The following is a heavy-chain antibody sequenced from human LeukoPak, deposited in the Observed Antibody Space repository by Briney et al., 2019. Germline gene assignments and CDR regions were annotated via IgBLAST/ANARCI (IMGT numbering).Heavy chain of an antibody. CDR3: ARDLPLIVVVPAATKRNWFDP. J-gene: IGHJ5*02. V-gene: IGHV1-18*04. Sequence: ASVKVSCKDSGYTFTSYGISWVRQAPGQGLEWMGWISAYNGNTNYAQKLQGRVTMTTDTSTSTAYMELRSPRSDDTAVYYCARDLPLIVVVPAATKRNWFDPWGQGTLVTVSS. CDR1: GYTFTSYG. CDR2: ISAYNGNT. D-gene: IGHD2-2*01.